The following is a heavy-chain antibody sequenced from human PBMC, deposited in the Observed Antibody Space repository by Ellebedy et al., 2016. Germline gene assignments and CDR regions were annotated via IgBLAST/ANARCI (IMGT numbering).Heavy chain of an antibody. CDR2: IDPSDSYT. D-gene: IGHD2-8*01. Sequence: GESLKISCKGSGYTFTSYWITWVRQMPGKGLEWMGKIDPSDSYTNYSPSFQGHVTISAAKSINTAYLQWSSLKASDTAIYYCARLTNRYGMDVWGQGTTVTVSS. CDR1: GYTFTSYW. V-gene: IGHV5-10-1*01. J-gene: IGHJ6*02. CDR3: ARLTNRYGMDV.